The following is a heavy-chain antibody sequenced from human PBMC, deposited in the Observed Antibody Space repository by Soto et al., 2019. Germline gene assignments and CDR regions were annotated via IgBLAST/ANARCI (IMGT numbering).Heavy chain of an antibody. CDR3: ARLTMVRGVAYYYYGMDV. CDR1: GYSFTSYW. Sequence: PGESLKISCKGSGYSFTSYWIGWVRQMPGKGLEWMGIIYPGDSDTRYSPSFQGQVTISADKSISTAYLQWSSLKASDTAMYYCARLTMVRGVAYYYYGMDVWGQGTTVTV. D-gene: IGHD3-10*01. J-gene: IGHJ6*02. V-gene: IGHV5-51*01. CDR2: IYPGDSDT.